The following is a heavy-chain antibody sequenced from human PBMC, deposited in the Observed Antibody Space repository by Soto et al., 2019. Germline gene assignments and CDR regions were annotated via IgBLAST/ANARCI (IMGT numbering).Heavy chain of an antibody. D-gene: IGHD3-10*01. V-gene: IGHV2-5*01. CDR2: IYWNDDT. CDR3: ARRLTVVPLAFDL. CDR1: GFSLTTSGVG. J-gene: IGHJ3*01. Sequence: SGPTLVNPTQTLTLTCTFSGFSLTTSGVGVGWIRQPPGKALECLALIYWNDDTRYSPSLKNRVTITTDTSKNQVVLTMTDMDPVDTATYYCARRLTVVPLAFDLWGQGTMVTV.